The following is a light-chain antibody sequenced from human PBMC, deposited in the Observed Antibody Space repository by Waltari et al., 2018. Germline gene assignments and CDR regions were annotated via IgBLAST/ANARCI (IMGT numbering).Light chain of an antibody. CDR1: QSLLHPDRKTS. CDR3: MQDVHLPLT. J-gene: IGKJ4*02. V-gene: IGKV2-29*03. CDR2: EVS. Sequence: IVMTQTQLPLSVSPGQPASISCTSSQSLLHPDRKTSLYWYLKRPGQSPQLLISEVSSRFSGVPDRFSGSGSGTDFTLKISRVEAEDVGLYYCMQDVHLPLTFGGGTKVEIQ.